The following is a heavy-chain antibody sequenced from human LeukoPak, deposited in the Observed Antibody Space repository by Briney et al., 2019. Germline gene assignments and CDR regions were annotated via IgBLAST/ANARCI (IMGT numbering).Heavy chain of an antibody. V-gene: IGHV1-8*01. CDR3: AREVVLSTSAWFEY. CDR2: MNPNSGNT. J-gene: IGHJ4*02. Sequence: ASVKVSCKASGYTFTSYDINWVRQATGQGLEWMGWMNPNSGNTGYAQKFQGRVTMTRNTSISTAYMELSSLRSEDTAVYYCAREVVLSTSAWFEYWGQGTLVTVSS. D-gene: IGHD3-22*01. CDR1: GYTFTSYD.